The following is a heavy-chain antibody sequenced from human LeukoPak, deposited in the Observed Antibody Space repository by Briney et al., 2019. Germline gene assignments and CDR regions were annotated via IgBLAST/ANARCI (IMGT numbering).Heavy chain of an antibody. CDR1: GFTFSNAW. CDR2: IYSGGST. Sequence: GGSLRLSCAASGFTFSNAWMNWVRQAPGKGLEWVSVIYSGGSTYYADSVKGRFTISRDNSKNTLYLQMNSLRAEDTAVYYCARGSVGATGPNYWGQGTLVTVSS. J-gene: IGHJ4*02. CDR3: ARGSVGATGPNY. V-gene: IGHV3-53*01. D-gene: IGHD1-26*01.